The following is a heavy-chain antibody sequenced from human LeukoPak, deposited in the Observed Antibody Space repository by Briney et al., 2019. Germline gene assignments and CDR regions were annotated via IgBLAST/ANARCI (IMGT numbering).Heavy chain of an antibody. CDR2: ISSSSSYT. Sequence: GGSLRLSCAASGFTFSSYAMHWVRQAPGKGLEWVSYISSSSSYTNYADSVKGRFTISRDNAKNSLYLQMNSLRAEDTAVYYCARRGSGIAAAGYFDYWGQGTLVTVSS. D-gene: IGHD6-13*01. CDR1: GFTFSSYA. V-gene: IGHV3-21*05. J-gene: IGHJ4*02. CDR3: ARRGSGIAAAGYFDY.